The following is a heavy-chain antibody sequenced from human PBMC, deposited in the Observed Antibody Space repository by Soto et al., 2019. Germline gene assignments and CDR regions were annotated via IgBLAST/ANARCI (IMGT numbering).Heavy chain of an antibody. CDR2: IYYSGST. CDR1: GGSISSYY. J-gene: IGHJ6*02. V-gene: IGHV4-59*08. D-gene: IGHD6-6*01. CDR3: ARSIAAPVGEAGIYYYYYYGMDV. Sequence: PSETLSLTCTVSGGSISSYYWSWIRQPPGKGLEWIGYIYYSGSTNYNPSLKSRVTISLDTSKTQFSLKLSSVTAADTAVYYCARSIAAPVGEAGIYYYYYYGMDVWGQGTTVTVSS.